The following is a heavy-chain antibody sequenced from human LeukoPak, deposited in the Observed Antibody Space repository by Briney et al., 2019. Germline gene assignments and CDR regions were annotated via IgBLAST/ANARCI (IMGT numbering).Heavy chain of an antibody. CDR3: ARSSTVTRNFDY. J-gene: IGHJ4*02. V-gene: IGHV4-59*08. CDR2: IYYSGST. CDR1: GGSISSYY. Sequence: SETLSLTCTVSGGSISSYYWSWIRQPPGKGLEWIGYIYYSGSTNYNPSLKSRVTISVDTSKNQFSLKLSSVTAADTAVYYCARSSTVTRNFDYWGQGTLVTVSS. D-gene: IGHD4-17*01.